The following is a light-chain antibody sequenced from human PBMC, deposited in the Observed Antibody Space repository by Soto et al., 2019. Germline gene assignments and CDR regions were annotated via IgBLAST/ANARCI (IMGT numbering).Light chain of an antibody. CDR3: SSYTSSNTRYV. CDR2: EVS. CDR1: SSDIGGYNY. J-gene: IGLJ1*01. V-gene: IGLV2-14*01. Sequence: QSALTQPASVSGSPGQSITISCTRTSSDIGGYNYVSWYQQHPGKAPKLMIYEVSNRPSGVSNRFSGSKSGNTASLTISGLQAEDEADYYCSSYTSSNTRYVFGTGTKVTVL.